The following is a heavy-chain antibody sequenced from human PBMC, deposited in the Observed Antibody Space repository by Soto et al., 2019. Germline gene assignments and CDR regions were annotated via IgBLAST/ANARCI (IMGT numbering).Heavy chain of an antibody. CDR3: ARIYGSGVVDF. CDR2: ISSSGQT. CDR1: GFSVSTHY. D-gene: IGHD3-10*01. V-gene: IGHV3-53*01. J-gene: IGHJ4*02. Sequence: VQLVESGGGLIQAGGSRRLSCRVSGFSVSTHYMAWVRQVPGKGLEWASVISSSGQTYYPDSVQDRFTISRDQSKHTVYLQMSSPRVEDTGVYSCARIYGSGVVDFWGQGSLITVSS.